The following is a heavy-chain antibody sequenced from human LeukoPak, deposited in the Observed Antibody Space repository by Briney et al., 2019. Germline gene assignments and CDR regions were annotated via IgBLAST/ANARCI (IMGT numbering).Heavy chain of an antibody. D-gene: IGHD4-17*01. Sequence: GGSLRLSCAASGFTFSSYAMHWVRQAPGKGLEGVAVISYDGSNKYYTDSVKGRFTISRDNSKNTLYLQMNSLRAEDTAVYYCARDRDDYGDYALGYWGQGTLVTVSS. CDR1: GFTFSSYA. CDR2: ISYDGSNK. CDR3: ARDRDDYGDYALGY. J-gene: IGHJ4*02. V-gene: IGHV3-30*04.